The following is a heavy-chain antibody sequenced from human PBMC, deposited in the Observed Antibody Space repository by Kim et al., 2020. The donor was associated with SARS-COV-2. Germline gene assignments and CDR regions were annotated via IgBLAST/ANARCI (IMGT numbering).Heavy chain of an antibody. CDR2: IYYSGST. CDR1: GGSISSSSYY. V-gene: IGHV4-39*01. CDR3: ARIHSSWYAGTADY. D-gene: IGHD6-13*01. Sequence: SETLSLTCTVSGGSISSSSYYWGWIRQPPGKGLEWIGSIYYSGSTYYNPSLKSRVTISVDTSKNQFSLKLSSVTAADTAVYYCARIHSSWYAGTADYWGQGTLVTVSS. J-gene: IGHJ4*02.